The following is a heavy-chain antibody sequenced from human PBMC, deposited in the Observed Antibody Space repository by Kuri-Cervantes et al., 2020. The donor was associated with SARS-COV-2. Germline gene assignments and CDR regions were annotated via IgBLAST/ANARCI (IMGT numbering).Heavy chain of an antibody. CDR1: GYTFTGYY. Sequence: ASVKVSCKASGYTFTGYYMHWVRQAPGQGLEWMGWINPNSGGTNYAQKFQGRVTMTRDTSISTAYMELSRLRFDDTAVYYCARELLWFGESCFDYWGQGTLVTVSS. V-gene: IGHV1-2*02. CDR3: ARELLWFGESCFDY. D-gene: IGHD3-10*01. J-gene: IGHJ4*02. CDR2: INPNSGGT.